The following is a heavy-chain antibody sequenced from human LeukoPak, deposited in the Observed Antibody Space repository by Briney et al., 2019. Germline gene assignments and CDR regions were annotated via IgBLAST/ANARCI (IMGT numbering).Heavy chain of an antibody. D-gene: IGHD5-18*01. Sequence: ASVKVSCKASGYTFTSYAMNWVRQAPGQGLEWMGWINTNTGNPTYAQGFTGRFVFSLDTSVGTAYLQISSLKAEDTAVYYCAREAAMVTGRQDYYYYYMDVWGKGTTVTVSS. J-gene: IGHJ6*03. V-gene: IGHV7-4-1*02. CDR1: GYTFTSYA. CDR2: INTNTGNP. CDR3: AREAAMVTGRQDYYYYYMDV.